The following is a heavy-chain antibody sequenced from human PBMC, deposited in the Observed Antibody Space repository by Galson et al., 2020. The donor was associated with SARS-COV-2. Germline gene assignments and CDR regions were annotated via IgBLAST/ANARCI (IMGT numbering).Heavy chain of an antibody. CDR1: GFTLSSFA. J-gene: IGHJ4*02. Sequence: VETGGSLRLSCTGSGFTLSSFAMHWVRQAPGKGLEWLAVISDDGTNKYFADSVRGRFTLSRDNSKNTVSLQMDSLRSDDTAVYYCARDFWSGYHTGTVAYWGQGTPVTVSS. V-gene: IGHV3-30*04. CDR3: ARDFWSGYHTGTVAY. D-gene: IGHD3-3*01. CDR2: ISDDGTNK.